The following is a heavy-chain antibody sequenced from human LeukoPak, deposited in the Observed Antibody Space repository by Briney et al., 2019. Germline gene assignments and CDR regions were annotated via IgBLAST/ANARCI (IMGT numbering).Heavy chain of an antibody. V-gene: IGHV3-23*01. J-gene: IGHJ5*02. Sequence: GGSLRLSCAASGLHFSGTAMSWVRRAPGKGLEWVSAISHDGMNAYYADSEKGQFTIYRDNSKKTVSLEMSSLTAADTGVYYCAKDGAQYSSGPECDPRGQGALVTVSP. D-gene: IGHD6-19*01. CDR1: GLHFSGTA. CDR3: AKDGAQYSSGPECDP. CDR2: ISHDGMNA.